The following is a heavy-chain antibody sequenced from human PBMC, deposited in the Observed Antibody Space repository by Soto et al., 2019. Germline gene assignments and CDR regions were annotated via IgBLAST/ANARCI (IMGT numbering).Heavy chain of an antibody. Sequence: ASVKVSCKASGYTFTSYGISWVRQAPGQGLEWMGWISAYNGNTNYAQKLQGRVTMTTDTSTSTAYMELRSLRSDDTAVYYCARSPYYDFWSGNNSFDPWGQGTLVTVSS. J-gene: IGHJ5*02. CDR1: GYTFTSYG. CDR3: ARSPYYDFWSGNNSFDP. CDR2: ISAYNGNT. V-gene: IGHV1-18*01. D-gene: IGHD3-3*01.